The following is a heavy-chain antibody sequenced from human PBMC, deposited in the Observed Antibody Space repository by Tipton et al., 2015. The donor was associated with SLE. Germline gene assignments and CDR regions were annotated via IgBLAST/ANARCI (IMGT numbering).Heavy chain of an antibody. V-gene: IGHV3-23*01. Sequence: SLRLSCAASGFTFRSYAMRWVRQAPGKGLEWVSAISGSGGSTYYADSVKGRFTISRDNAKNSLYLQMNSLRAEDTAVYYCARDQGSSDFQHWGQGTLVTVSS. J-gene: IGHJ1*01. CDR3: ARDQGSSDFQH. D-gene: IGHD6-13*01. CDR1: GFTFRSYA. CDR2: ISGSGGST.